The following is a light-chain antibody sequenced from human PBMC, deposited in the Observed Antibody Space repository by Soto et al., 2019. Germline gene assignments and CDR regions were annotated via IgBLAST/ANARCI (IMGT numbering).Light chain of an antibody. Sequence: ETVLTQSPATLSLSPGERATLSCRASRSVGRTLAWYQQKPGQAPRLLIYDASNRATGIPARYSGSGSGTDFTLTISSLAPEDFAIYYCQQRTNWHLTFGGGTTVEIK. CDR2: DAS. J-gene: IGKJ4*01. V-gene: IGKV3-11*01. CDR3: QQRTNWHLT. CDR1: RSVGRT.